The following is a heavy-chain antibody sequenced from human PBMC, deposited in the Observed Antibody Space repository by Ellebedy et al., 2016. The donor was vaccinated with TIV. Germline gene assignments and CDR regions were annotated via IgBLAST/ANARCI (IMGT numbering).Heavy chain of an antibody. V-gene: IGHV3-7*03. Sequence: PGGSLRLSCAASGFTFTTYWMSWVRQAAGKGLECVANMNQVGSEKYYVDSVKCRFTISRDNAQNSLYLHMNNLRAEDTAVYYCARVYGSGSYLYYYYGMDVWGQGTTVTVSS. D-gene: IGHD3-10*01. CDR2: MNQVGSEK. CDR3: ARVYGSGSYLYYYYGMDV. J-gene: IGHJ6*02. CDR1: GFTFTTYW.